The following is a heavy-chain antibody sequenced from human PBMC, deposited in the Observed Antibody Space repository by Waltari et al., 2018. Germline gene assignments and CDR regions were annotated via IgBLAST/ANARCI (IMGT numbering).Heavy chain of an antibody. CDR1: GYTFTGYY. V-gene: IGHV1-2*02. CDR2: INPNSGGT. J-gene: IGHJ4*02. D-gene: IGHD5-18*01. CDR3: ARDLGYSYPFDY. Sequence: QVQLVQSGAEVKKPGASVKVSCKASGYTFTGYYMHWVRQAPGQGLELMGWINPNSGGTNYAQKFQGRVTMTSDTSISPAYMELSRLRSDDTAVYYCARDLGYSYPFDYWGQGTLVTVSS.